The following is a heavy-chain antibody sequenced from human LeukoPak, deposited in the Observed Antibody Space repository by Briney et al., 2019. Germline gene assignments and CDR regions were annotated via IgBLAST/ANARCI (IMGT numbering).Heavy chain of an antibody. J-gene: IGHJ4*02. V-gene: IGHV3-30*02. CDR3: AREMTTVPFDY. CDR1: GFTFSSYG. CDR2: IRYDGSNK. Sequence: GGSLRLSLAASGFTFSSYGMHLVRQAPGKGLEWVACIRYDGSNKYYADSLKGRFTISRDNSKNTLYQQMNSLRAEDTAVYYCAREMTTVPFDYWGQRTLVTVSS. D-gene: IGHD4-11*01.